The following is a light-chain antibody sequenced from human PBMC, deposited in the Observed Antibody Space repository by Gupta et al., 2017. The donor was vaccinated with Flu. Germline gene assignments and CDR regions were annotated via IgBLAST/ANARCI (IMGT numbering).Light chain of an antibody. J-gene: IGKJ2*01. V-gene: IGKV3-20*01. CDR3: QQELNSPFT. CDR2: GAS. CDR1: QSVADR. Sequence: EIALTQSPGTVSLSPGERATLSCRASQSVADRLAWYQQKPGQAPRLLVYGASTRATGIPDRFSGSGSGTDFTLTISRLEPEDFAVYYCQQELNSPFTFGRGTKVEIK.